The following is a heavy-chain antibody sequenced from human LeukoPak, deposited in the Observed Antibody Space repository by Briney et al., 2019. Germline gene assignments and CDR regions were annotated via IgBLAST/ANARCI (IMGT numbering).Heavy chain of an antibody. J-gene: IGHJ5*02. CDR3: TTDRMIYATNWAVSWFDP. Sequence: GGSLRLSCAASGITFTNAWLTWVRQAPGKGLEWVGRVKAKGDGGAADYAAPVKGRFTISRDDSTKTLYLQMNSLKTEDTAVYYCTTDRMIYATNWAVSWFDPWGQGTLVTVSS. CDR1: GITFTNAW. CDR2: VKAKGDGGAA. V-gene: IGHV3-15*01. D-gene: IGHD2-8*01.